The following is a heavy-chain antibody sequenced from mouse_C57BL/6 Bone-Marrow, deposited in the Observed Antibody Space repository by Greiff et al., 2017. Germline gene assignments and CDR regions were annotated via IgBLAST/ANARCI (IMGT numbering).Heavy chain of an antibody. CDR1: GFTFSDYG. CDR2: ISNLAYSI. CDR3: ARTGWSAWFAY. V-gene: IGHV5-15*01. D-gene: IGHD2-3*01. J-gene: IGHJ3*01. Sequence: EVMLVESGGGLVQPGGSLKLSCAASGFTFSDYGMAWVRQAPRKGPEWVAFISNLAYSIYYADTVTGRFTISRENAKNTLYLEMSSLRSEDTAMYYCARTGWSAWFAYWGQGTLVTVSA.